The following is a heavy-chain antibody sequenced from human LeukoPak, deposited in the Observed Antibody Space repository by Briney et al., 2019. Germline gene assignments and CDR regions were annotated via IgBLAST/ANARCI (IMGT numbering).Heavy chain of an antibody. V-gene: IGHV4-34*01. CDR1: GGSFSGYY. CDR3: ARGHVSYYYDSSGYLEY. Sequence: SETLSLTCAVYGGSFSGYYWSWIRQPPGKGLEWIGKITHSGSTNYNPSLKSRVTISVDTSKNQFSLKLSSVTAADTAVYYCARGHVSYYYDSSGYLEYWGQGTLVTVSS. D-gene: IGHD3-22*01. CDR2: ITHSGST. J-gene: IGHJ4*02.